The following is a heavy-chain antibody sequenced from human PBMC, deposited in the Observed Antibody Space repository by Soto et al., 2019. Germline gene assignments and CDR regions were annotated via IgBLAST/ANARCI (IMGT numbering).Heavy chain of an antibody. J-gene: IGHJ6*02. D-gene: IGHD3-16*01. Sequence: LRLSCAASGFRFDDYNMHWVRQAPGKGLEWVSLITWNGGNTYYADSVKGRFTISRDGTTKSASLQMTSLKREDTGLYYCARETLSYGSALGVWGQGTTVTVS. CDR3: ARETLSYGSALGV. CDR2: ITWNGGNT. CDR1: GFRFDDYN. V-gene: IGHV3-43*01.